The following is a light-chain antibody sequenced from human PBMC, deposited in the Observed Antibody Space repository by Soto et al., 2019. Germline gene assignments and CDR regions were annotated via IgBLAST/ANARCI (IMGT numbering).Light chain of an antibody. CDR2: DVS. V-gene: IGLV2-11*01. CDR1: SSDVGGYNY. Sequence: QSALTQPRSVSGSPGQSVTISCTGTSSDVGGYNYVSWYQQHPGKAPKLMIYDVSKQPSGVPDRFSGSKSGNTASLTISGLQAEDEADYYCCSYAGSYHVFGTGTKLTVL. J-gene: IGLJ1*01. CDR3: CSYAGSYHV.